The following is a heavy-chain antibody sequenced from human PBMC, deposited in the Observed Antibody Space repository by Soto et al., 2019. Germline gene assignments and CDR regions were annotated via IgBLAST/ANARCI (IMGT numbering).Heavy chain of an antibody. D-gene: IGHD6-13*01. CDR1: GYTFTGYY. J-gene: IGHJ6*02. Sequence: ASVKVSCKASGYTFTGYYMHWVRQAPGQGLEWMGWINPNSGGTNYAQKFQGWVTMTRDTSISTAYMELSRLRSDDTAVYYCAREGGPAAGHYYGMDVWGQGTTVTVSS. CDR2: INPNSGGT. CDR3: AREGGPAAGHYYGMDV. V-gene: IGHV1-2*04.